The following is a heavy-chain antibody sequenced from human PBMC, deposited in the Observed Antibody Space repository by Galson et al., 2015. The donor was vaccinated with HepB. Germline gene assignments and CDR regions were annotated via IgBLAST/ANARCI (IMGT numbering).Heavy chain of an antibody. CDR3: ATIIT. D-gene: IGHD5-24*01. CDR1: GGTFSSYA. Sequence: SVKVSCKASGGTFSSYAISWVRQAPGQGLEWMGRIIPILGIANYAQKFQGRVAMTEDTSTDTAYMELSSLRSEDTAVYYCATIITWGQGTLVTVSS. V-gene: IGHV1-69*04. CDR2: IIPILGIA. J-gene: IGHJ5*02.